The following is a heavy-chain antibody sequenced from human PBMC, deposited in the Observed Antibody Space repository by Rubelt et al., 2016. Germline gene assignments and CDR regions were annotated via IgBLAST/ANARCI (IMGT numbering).Heavy chain of an antibody. CDR2: INHSGST. CDR1: GGSFSGYY. CDR3: ARDRYDFWMDV. J-gene: IGHJ6*02. V-gene: IGHV4-34*01. Sequence: QVQLQQWGAGLLKPSETLSLTCAVYGGSFSGYYWSWIRQPPGKGLEWIGEINHSGSTNYNPSLKSRVTISVDTYKNHVALKLSSVTAADTAVYYCARDRYDFWMDVWGQGTTVTVSS. D-gene: IGHD3-3*01.